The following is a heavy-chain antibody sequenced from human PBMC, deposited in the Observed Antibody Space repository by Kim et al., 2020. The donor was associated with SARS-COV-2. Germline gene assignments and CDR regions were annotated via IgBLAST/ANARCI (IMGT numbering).Heavy chain of an antibody. Sequence: AQKVQGRVTMTRDTSTSTVYMELSSLRSEDTAVYYCARGAVAETRDWFDPWGQGTLVTVSS. V-gene: IGHV1-46*01. D-gene: IGHD6-19*01. J-gene: IGHJ5*02. CDR3: ARGAVAETRDWFDP.